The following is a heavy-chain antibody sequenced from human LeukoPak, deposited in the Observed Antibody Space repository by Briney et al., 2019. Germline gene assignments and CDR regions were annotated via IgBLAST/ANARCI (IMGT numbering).Heavy chain of an antibody. J-gene: IGHJ4*02. CDR2: INSDGSST. CDR3: VSFYETY. D-gene: IGHD2/OR15-2a*01. Sequence: GGSLRLSCAASGFTFSTYWMHWVRQAPGKGLVWVSRINSDGSSTSYADSVKGRFTISRDNAKNTVYLQMNNLRAEDTAVYYCVSFYETYWGRGTLVTVSS. CDR1: GFTFSTYW. V-gene: IGHV3-74*01.